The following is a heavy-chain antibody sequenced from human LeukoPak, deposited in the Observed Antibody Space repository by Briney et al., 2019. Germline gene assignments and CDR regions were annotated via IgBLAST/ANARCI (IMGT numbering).Heavy chain of an antibody. V-gene: IGHV4-34*01. D-gene: IGHD6-19*01. CDR2: INHSGST. CDR1: GGSFSGYY. CDR3: ARGRGCSSGWYAGRDYYYYYMDV. Sequence: SETLSLTCAVYGGSFSGYYWSWIRQPSGKGLEWIGEINHSGSTNYNPALKSRVTISVDTAKNQFSLKLSSVTAADTAVYYCARGRGCSSGWYAGRDYYYYYMDVWGKGTTVTVSS. J-gene: IGHJ6*03.